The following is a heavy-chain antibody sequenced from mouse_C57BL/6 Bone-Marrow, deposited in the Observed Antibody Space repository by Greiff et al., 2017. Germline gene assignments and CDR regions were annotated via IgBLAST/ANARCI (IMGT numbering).Heavy chain of an antibody. D-gene: IGHD2-4*01. J-gene: IGHJ2*01. CDR3: AREGYDYGFDY. V-gene: IGHV1-26*01. CDR1: GYTFTDYY. Sequence: VQLQQSGPELVKPGASVKISCKASGYTFTDYYMNWVKQSHGKSLEWIGDINPNNGGTSYNQKFKSKATLTVDKSSSTAYMELRSLTSEDSAVYYCAREGYDYGFDYWGQGTTLTVSS. CDR2: INPNNGGT.